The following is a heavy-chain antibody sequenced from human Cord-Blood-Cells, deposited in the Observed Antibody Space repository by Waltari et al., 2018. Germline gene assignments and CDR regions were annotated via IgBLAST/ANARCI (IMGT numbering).Heavy chain of an antibody. CDR2: IYYSGST. D-gene: IGHD3-3*01. J-gene: IGHJ3*02. V-gene: IGHV4-39*01. Sequence: QLQLQESGPGLVKSSETLSLTCTVSGGSISSSSYYWGWIRQPPGKGLEWIGSIYYSGSTYYIPSLKSRVTISVDTSKNQFSLKLSSVTAADTAVYYCARTYYDFWSGYYAFDIWGQGTMVTVSS. CDR1: GGSISSSSYY. CDR3: ARTYYDFWSGYYAFDI.